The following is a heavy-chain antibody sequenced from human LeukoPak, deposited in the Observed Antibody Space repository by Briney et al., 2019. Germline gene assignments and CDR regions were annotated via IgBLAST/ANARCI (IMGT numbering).Heavy chain of an antibody. J-gene: IGHJ4*02. D-gene: IGHD3-22*01. Sequence: ASVKVSCKASGYTFTDYYMHWVRQAPGQGLEWMGRINPNSGGTNYAQKFQGRVTMTRDTSISTASMELSSLRSDDTAVYYCTRSDYDTSGEFDYWGQGTLVTVFS. CDR2: INPNSGGT. CDR3: TRSDYDTSGEFDY. V-gene: IGHV1-2*06. CDR1: GYTFTDYY.